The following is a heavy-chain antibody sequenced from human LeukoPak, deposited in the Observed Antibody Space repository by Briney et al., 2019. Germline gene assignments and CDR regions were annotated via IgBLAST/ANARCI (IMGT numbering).Heavy chain of an antibody. CDR1: GGPISRRSSY. Sequence: SETLSLTCAVSGGPISRRSSYWGWIRQPPGKGLQWIGSIYYSGSTYYSPSLKSRVTISVDTSKNQFSLKLSSVTAADTAVYYCATHGSFGVVTPEYFQHWGQGTLVIVSS. D-gene: IGHD3-3*01. CDR3: ATHGSFGVVTPEYFQH. V-gene: IGHV4-39*01. J-gene: IGHJ1*01. CDR2: IYYSGST.